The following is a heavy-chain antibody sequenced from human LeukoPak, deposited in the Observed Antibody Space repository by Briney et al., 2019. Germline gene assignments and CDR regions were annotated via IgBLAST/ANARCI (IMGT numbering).Heavy chain of an antibody. CDR2: INPNSGGT. CDR1: GYTFTGCY. CDR3: ARGTRGYSGYSPRVTPLDY. V-gene: IGHV1-2*02. Sequence: ASVKVSCKASGYTFTGCYMHWVRQAPGQGLEWMGWINPNSGGTNYAQKFQGRVTMTRDTSISTAYMELSRLRSDDTAVYYCARGTRGYSGYSPRVTPLDYWGQGTLVTVSS. D-gene: IGHD5-12*01. J-gene: IGHJ4*02.